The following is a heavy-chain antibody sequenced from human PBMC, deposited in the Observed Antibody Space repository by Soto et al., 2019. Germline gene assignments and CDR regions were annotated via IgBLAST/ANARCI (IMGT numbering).Heavy chain of an antibody. CDR3: AKDPSPQPTTVVPPGWFDP. CDR1: GGSIRSGGYY. J-gene: IGHJ5*02. Sequence: TLSLTCTVSGGSIRSGGYYWSWIRQHPGKGLEWIGYIYYTGSTYYNPSLKSRLTISVDTSKNQFSLKLSSVTAADTAVYYCAKDPSPQPTTVVPPGWFDPWGPGILVTVS. V-gene: IGHV4-31*03. D-gene: IGHD4-17*01. CDR2: IYYTGST.